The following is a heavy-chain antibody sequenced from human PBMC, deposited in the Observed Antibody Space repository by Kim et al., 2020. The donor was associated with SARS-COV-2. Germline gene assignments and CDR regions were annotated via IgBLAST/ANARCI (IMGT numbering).Heavy chain of an antibody. V-gene: IGHV5-10-1*01. Sequence: GESLKISCKGSGYSFTSYWISWVRQMPGKGLEWMGRIDPSDSYTNYSPSFQGHVTISADKSISTAYLQWSSLKASDTAMYYCARLGGPRTYYDFWSGYSKALYFDYWGQGTLVTVSS. CDR1: GYSFTSYW. D-gene: IGHD3-3*01. CDR3: ARLGGPRTYYDFWSGYSKALYFDY. J-gene: IGHJ4*02. CDR2: IDPSDSYT.